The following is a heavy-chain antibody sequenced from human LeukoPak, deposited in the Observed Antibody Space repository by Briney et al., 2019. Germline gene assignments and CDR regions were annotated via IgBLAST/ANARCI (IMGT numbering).Heavy chain of an antibody. CDR3: ARGASRSFDY. V-gene: IGHV1-8*01. CDR2: MNPNNGNT. J-gene: IGHJ4*02. Sequence: ASVKVSCKTSGYTFSSYDINWVRQATGQRIEWMGWMNPNNGNTDYAQKFQGRVTMTSNTSIRTAYMELSSLKSEDTAVYFCARGASRSFDYWGQGTLVTVSS. CDR1: GYTFSSYD.